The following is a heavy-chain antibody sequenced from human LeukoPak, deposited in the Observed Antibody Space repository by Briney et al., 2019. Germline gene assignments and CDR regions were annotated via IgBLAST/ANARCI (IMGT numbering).Heavy chain of an antibody. Sequence: GGSLRLSCAASGFTFSSYAMSWVRQAPGKGLEWVSAISGSGGSTYYADSVKGRFTISRDNSKNTLYLQMNSLRAEDTAVYYCAKRPAKYYYDSSGYYHDYWGQGTLVTVPS. CDR1: GFTFSSYA. D-gene: IGHD3-22*01. CDR3: AKRPAKYYYDSSGYYHDY. J-gene: IGHJ4*02. CDR2: ISGSGGST. V-gene: IGHV3-23*01.